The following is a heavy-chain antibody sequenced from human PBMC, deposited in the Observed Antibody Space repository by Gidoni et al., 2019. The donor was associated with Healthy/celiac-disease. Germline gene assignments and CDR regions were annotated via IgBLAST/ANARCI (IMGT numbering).Heavy chain of an antibody. D-gene: IGHD4-17*01. CDR2: NSSSVSTI. V-gene: IGHV3-11*01. J-gene: IGHJ6*02. CDR1: GFTFSDYY. CDR3: ASATVTTYPYYYYGMDV. Sequence: QVQLVESGGGLVKPGGSLRLSCAASGFTFSDYYMSWIRQDPGKWLGCFSYNSSSVSTIYYADSVKGRFTISRDNAKNSLYLQMNSLRAEDTAVYYCASATVTTYPYYYYGMDVWGQGTTVTVSS.